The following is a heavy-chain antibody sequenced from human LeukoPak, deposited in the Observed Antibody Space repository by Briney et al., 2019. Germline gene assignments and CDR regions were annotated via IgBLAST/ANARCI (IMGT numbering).Heavy chain of an antibody. CDR1: GYTFTSYG. Sequence: GASVKVSCKASGYTFTSYGISWVRQAPGQGLEWMGWISANNGNTNYAQKLQDRATMTTDTSTSTAYMELRSLRSDDTAVYYCARDRTGRGPFDPWGQGTLVTVSS. CDR3: ARDRTGRGPFDP. D-gene: IGHD1-14*01. CDR2: ISANNGNT. V-gene: IGHV1-18*01. J-gene: IGHJ5*02.